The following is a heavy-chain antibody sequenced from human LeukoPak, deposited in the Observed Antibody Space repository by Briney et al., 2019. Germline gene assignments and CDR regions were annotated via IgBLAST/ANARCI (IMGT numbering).Heavy chain of an antibody. V-gene: IGHV3-23*01. J-gene: IGHJ5*02. CDR2: ISGFGGET. CDR1: GLTFWNSA. CDR3: VKGGHYSFFDP. D-gene: IGHD3-10*01. Sequence: GGSLRLSRAASGLTFWNSAMSWVRRAPGKGLEWVSTISGFGGETFYADSVKGRFSLSRGNSKHTLSLQINSLRAEDTAVYYCVKGGHYSFFDPWGQGTLVTVSS.